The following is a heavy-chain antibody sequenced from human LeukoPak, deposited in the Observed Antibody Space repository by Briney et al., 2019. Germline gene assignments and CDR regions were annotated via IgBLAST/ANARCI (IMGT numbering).Heavy chain of an antibody. CDR3: ARDSEGNRGRSLDY. CDR2: IYTSGGT. D-gene: IGHD3-10*01. CDR1: GGSISSYY. Sequence: SETLSLTCTVSGGSISSYYWSWIRQPAGKGLEWIGRIYTSGGTNYNPSLKSRVTMSVDTSKNQFSLKLSSVTAADTAVYYCARDSEGNRGRSLDYWGQGTLVTVSS. J-gene: IGHJ4*02. V-gene: IGHV4-4*07.